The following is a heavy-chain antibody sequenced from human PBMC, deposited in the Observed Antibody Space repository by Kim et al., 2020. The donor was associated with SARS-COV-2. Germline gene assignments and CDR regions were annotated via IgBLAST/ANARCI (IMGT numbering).Heavy chain of an antibody. V-gene: IGHV3-23*01. CDR3: AKHRGYSSGDFDY. Sequence: YADSVKGRFTISRDNSKNTLYLQMNSLRAEDTAVYYCAKHRGYSSGDFDYWGQGTLVTVSS. J-gene: IGHJ4*02. D-gene: IGHD6-19*01.